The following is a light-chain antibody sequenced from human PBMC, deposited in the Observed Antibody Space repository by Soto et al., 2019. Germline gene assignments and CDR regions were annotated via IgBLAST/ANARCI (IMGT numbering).Light chain of an antibody. CDR2: LNSDGSH. J-gene: IGLJ2*01. CDR1: SGHSNYA. V-gene: IGLV4-69*01. Sequence: QPVLTQSPSASASLGASVKLTCTLSSGHSNYAIAWHQQQSEKGPRYLMKLNSDGSHSKGDGIPDRFSGSSSGAERYLTISGLQSEDEADYYWQTWGSSIVVFGGGTKLTVL. CDR3: QTWGSSIVV.